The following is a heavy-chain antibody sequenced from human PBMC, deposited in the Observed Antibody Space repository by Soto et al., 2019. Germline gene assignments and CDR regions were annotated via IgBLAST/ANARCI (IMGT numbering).Heavy chain of an antibody. V-gene: IGHV1-18*01. CDR1: GYTFVTYG. J-gene: IGHJ4*01. CDR3: ARDMAQSSDITAYYWDY. CDR2: ISAYNGNT. D-gene: IGHD3-9*01. Sequence: GGSVKVSCKASGYTFVTYGISWVRQAPGQGLEWMGWISAYNGNTNYAQKLQGRVTMTTDTSTSTAYMELRSLRSDDTAVYYCARDMAQSSDITAYYWDYWGQGTLVTASS.